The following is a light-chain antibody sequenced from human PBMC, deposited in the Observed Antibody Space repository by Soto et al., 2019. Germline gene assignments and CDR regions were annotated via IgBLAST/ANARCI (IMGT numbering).Light chain of an antibody. CDR2: DAS. Sequence: EIVMTQSPGTLSVSPGERATLFCRASQSVRGSLAWYQQKPGQAPRLFIYDASTRATGIPDRFSGSGSGTDFTLAISRLEPEDFAVYYCQQYGTSTLTFGQGTLLEIK. CDR3: QQYGTSTLT. J-gene: IGKJ5*01. CDR1: QSVRGS. V-gene: IGKV3-20*01.